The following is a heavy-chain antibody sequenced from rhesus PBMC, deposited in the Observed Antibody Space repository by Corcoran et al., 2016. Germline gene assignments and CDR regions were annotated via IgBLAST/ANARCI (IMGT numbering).Heavy chain of an antibody. D-gene: IGHD3-28*01. CDR2: ISTGGSST. V-gene: IGHV3S5*01. CDR3: AKGRYYYDSGYYKPFDY. J-gene: IGHJ4*01. CDR1: GFTFSSYG. Sequence: DVQLVESGGGLVQPGGSLRLSCAASGFTFSSYGMSWVRQAPGKVLEWVSYISTGGSSTYYPDSMKGRFTLSRDNSKNTLALQMNSLRAEDTAVYYCAKGRYYYDSGYYKPFDYWGQGVLVTVSS.